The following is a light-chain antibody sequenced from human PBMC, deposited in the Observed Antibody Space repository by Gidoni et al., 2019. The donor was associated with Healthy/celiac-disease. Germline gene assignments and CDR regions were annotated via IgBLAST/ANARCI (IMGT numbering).Light chain of an antibody. Sequence: IVLTQSPGTLSLSPGVRATISCRASQSVSSSYLAWYQQKPGQAPRLLIYGASSRDTGIPDRFSGSGSGTDFTLTISRLEPEDFAVYYCQQDGSSPPRYTFGQGTKLEIK. CDR2: GAS. CDR1: QSVSSSY. V-gene: IGKV3-20*01. J-gene: IGKJ2*01. CDR3: QQDGSSPPRYT.